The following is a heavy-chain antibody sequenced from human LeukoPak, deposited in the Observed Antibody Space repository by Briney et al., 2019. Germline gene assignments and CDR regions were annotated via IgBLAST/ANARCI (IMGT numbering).Heavy chain of an antibody. CDR3: ARGGVVVPAAILDVGWFDP. V-gene: IGHV1-69*06. CDR1: GGTFSSYA. CDR2: IIPIFGTA. Sequence: SVTVSCKASGGTFSSYAISWVRQAPGQGLEWMGGIIPIFGTANYAQKFQGRVAIIADKSTSTAYMELSSLRSEDTAVYYCARGGVVVPAAILDVGWFDPWGQGTLVTVSS. J-gene: IGHJ5*02. D-gene: IGHD2-2*02.